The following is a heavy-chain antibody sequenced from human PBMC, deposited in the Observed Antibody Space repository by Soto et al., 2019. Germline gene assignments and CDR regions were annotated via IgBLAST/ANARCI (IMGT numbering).Heavy chain of an antibody. D-gene: IGHD5-12*01. CDR2: ISGSGGST. V-gene: IGHV3-23*01. CDR1: GFTFSSSA. J-gene: IGHJ4*02. Sequence: AGGSLRLSCAASGFTFSSSAMSWFRQAPGKGLEWVSAISGSGGSTYYADSVKGRFTICRDNSKNTLYRQMNSMRADDTAVYYCAKEGSVDIGEYYFDYWGQGTLVTVSS. CDR3: AKEGSVDIGEYYFDY.